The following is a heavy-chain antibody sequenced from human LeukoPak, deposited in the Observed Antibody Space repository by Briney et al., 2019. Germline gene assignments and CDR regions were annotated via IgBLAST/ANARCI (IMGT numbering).Heavy chain of an antibody. D-gene: IGHD6-13*01. CDR1: GFTFSSYW. CDR3: ARGGIAAAGNGENWFDP. V-gene: IGHV3-7*05. J-gene: IGHJ5*02. Sequence: GGSLRLSCAASGFTFSSYWMSWVRQAPGKGLEWVANIKQDGSVEYYVVSVKGRLTISRDNAKESLYLQMNSLRAEDTAVYYCARGGIAAAGNGENWFDPWGQGTLVTVSS. CDR2: IKQDGSVE.